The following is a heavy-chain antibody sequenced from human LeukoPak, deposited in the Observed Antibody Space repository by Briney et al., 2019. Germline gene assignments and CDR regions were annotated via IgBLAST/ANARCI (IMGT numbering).Heavy chain of an antibody. CDR2: IYYSGST. J-gene: IGHJ4*02. D-gene: IGHD2-2*02. V-gene: IGHV4-59*12. Sequence: SETLSLTCTVSGGSISSYYWSWIRQPPGKGLEWIGYIYYSGSTNYNPSLKSRVTISVDTSKNQFSLKLSSVTAADTAVYYCARDRRVPRYCSSTSCYTDFDYWGQGTLVTVSS. CDR3: ARDRRVPRYCSSTSCYTDFDY. CDR1: GGSISSYY.